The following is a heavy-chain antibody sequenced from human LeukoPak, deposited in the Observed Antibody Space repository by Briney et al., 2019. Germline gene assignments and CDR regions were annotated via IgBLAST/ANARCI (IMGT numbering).Heavy chain of an antibody. Sequence: PSETLSLTCAVYGGSFSGYYWSWIRQPPGKGLEWIGEINHSGSTNYNPSLKSRVTISVDTPKNQFSLKLSSVTAADTAMYYCARESTTVAGTFDYWGQGTLVTVSS. J-gene: IGHJ4*02. D-gene: IGHD6-19*01. CDR2: INHSGST. CDR3: ARESTTVAGTFDY. V-gene: IGHV4-34*01. CDR1: GGSFSGYY.